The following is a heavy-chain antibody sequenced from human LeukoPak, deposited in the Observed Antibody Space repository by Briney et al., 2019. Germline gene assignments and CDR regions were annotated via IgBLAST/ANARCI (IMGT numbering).Heavy chain of an antibody. Sequence: RGSLRLSCAASGFTYSSYAMSWVRQAPGEGLEWVAAISGSGGSTYYADSVKGRFTISRDNSKNTLYLQMNSLRVEDTAVYYCARDSSMLRGPLVIYYFDFWGQGTLVTVS. J-gene: IGHJ4*02. CDR2: ISGSGGST. V-gene: IGHV3-23*01. CDR3: ARDSSMLRGPLVIYYFDF. D-gene: IGHD3-10*01. CDR1: GFTYSSYA.